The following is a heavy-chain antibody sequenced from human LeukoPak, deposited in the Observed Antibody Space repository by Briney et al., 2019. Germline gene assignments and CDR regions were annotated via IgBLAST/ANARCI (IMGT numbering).Heavy chain of an antibody. J-gene: IGHJ4*02. Sequence: ASVKVSCKASGYTFTSYDINWVRQATGQGLEWMGWINPNSGDTGYAQKFQGRVTMTRNTSISTAYMELSSLRSEDTAVYYCARSKSSGIVAARPQGYCGEGALVTVSP. V-gene: IGHV1-8*01. CDR2: INPNSGDT. CDR1: GYTFTSYD. CDR3: ARSKSSGIVAARPQGY. D-gene: IGHD6-6*01.